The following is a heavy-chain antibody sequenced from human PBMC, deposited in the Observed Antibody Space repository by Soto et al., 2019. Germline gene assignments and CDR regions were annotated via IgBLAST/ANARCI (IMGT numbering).Heavy chain of an antibody. CDR1: GGSINSSCYY. V-gene: IGHV4-39*01. J-gene: IGHJ6*02. D-gene: IGHD5-18*01. Sequence: SETLSLTRTFSGGSINSSCYYWGWIRPPPGKGLVWIGSFYYSGSIYYNPSLKSRVTISVDTSKNQFSLKLSSVTAADTAVYYCARGQRGYSYGLYYYYYGMDVWGQGTTVTVSS. CDR3: ARGQRGYSYGLYYYYYGMDV. CDR2: FYYSGSI.